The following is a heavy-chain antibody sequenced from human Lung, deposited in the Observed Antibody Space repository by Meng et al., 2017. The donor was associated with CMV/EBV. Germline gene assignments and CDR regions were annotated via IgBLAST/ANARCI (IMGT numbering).Heavy chain of an antibody. CDR3: ARDDNWGPDY. CDR1: GYTFAGHS. J-gene: IGHJ4*02. D-gene: IGHD7-27*01. CDR2: IHYDTGET. V-gene: IGHV1-2*02. Sequence: SXXXSCKTSGYTFAGHSLHWLRQAPGQGLEWMAWIHYDTGETNYAQNFHGRVTVTRDTSITTVYMELRSLRPDDTAMYYCARDDNWGPDYWGQGTLVTVSS.